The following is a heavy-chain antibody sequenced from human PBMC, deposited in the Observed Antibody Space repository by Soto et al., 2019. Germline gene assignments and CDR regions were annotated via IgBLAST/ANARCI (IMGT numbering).Heavy chain of an antibody. CDR1: GYKFTTYF. D-gene: IGHD2-15*01. CDR3: VRGYCTTSPCSGDFQF. V-gene: IGHV1-46*01. Sequence: ASVKVSCKASGYKFTTYFIHRVRQAPGQGLEWMGMIHPSGDTGYAQKFRGRVTMTIDTSTTTAYMELRNLTSEDTAVYFSVRGYCTTSPCSGDFQFWGQGTLVTVSS. CDR2: IHPSGDT. J-gene: IGHJ1*01.